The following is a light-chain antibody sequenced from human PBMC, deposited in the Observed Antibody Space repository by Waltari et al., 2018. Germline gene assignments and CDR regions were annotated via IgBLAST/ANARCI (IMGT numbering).Light chain of an antibody. J-gene: IGLJ2*01. CDR3: SSFAGSNTLV. CDR1: NTDIGAYHY. CDR2: EVT. Sequence: QAALTQPRSVSGSPGQSVTISCTGTNTDIGAYHYVSWYQQHPVTAPKLLISEVTQRPSGVSDRFSGSKSGNMASLTISGLQAEDEADYYCSSFAGSNTLVFGGGTRLTVL. V-gene: IGLV2-11*01.